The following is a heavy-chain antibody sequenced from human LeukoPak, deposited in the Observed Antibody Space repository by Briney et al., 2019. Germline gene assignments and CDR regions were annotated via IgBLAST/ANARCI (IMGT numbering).Heavy chain of an antibody. J-gene: IGHJ6*02. CDR1: GGSITDYY. V-gene: IGHV4-4*07. CDR3: ARGCSSTSCWLRMDV. Sequence: RSSETLSLTCTVSGGSITDYYWSWIRQPAGKGLEWIGRIYTSGSNSYNPSLKSRVTMSVDTSKNQFSLKLRSVTAADTAVYYCARGCSSTSCWLRMDVWGQGTTVTVSS. D-gene: IGHD2-2*01. CDR2: IYTSGSN.